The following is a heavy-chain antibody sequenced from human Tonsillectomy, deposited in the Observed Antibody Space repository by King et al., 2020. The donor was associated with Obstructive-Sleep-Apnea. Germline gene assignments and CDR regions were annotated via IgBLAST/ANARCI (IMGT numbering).Heavy chain of an antibody. CDR1: GFTFGDYA. Sequence: VQLVESGGGLVQPGRSLRLSCAASGFTFGDYAMNWVRQPPGKGLEWVSCISWNSGSIGYADSVKGRFTISRDNAKNFLYLQMNSLRAVDTAVYYCARGGYSSSWHWGQGTLVTVSS. J-gene: IGHJ4*02. D-gene: IGHD6-13*01. V-gene: IGHV3-9*01. CDR2: ISWNSGSI. CDR3: ARGGYSSSWH.